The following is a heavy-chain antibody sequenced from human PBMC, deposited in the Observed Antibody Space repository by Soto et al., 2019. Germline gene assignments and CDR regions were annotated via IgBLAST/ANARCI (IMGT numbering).Heavy chain of an antibody. V-gene: IGHV3-30-3*01. J-gene: IGHJ4*02. CDR1: GFTFSSYA. Sequence: QVQLVESGGGVVQPGRSLRLSCAASGFTFSSYAMHWVRQAPGKGLEWVAVISYDGSNKYYADSVKGRFTISRDNSKNTLYLQMNSLRAEDTAVYYCAREIVVVEIDYWGQGTLVTVSS. D-gene: IGHD3-22*01. CDR3: AREIVVVEIDY. CDR2: ISYDGSNK.